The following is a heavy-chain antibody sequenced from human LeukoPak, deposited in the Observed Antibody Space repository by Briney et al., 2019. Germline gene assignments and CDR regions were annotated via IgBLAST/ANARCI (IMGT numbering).Heavy chain of an antibody. D-gene: IGHD3-10*01. CDR2: IYSGGST. CDR3: ARAKPKNMVRGLIMRRESRYYFDY. J-gene: IGHJ4*02. CDR1: GFTFSSYA. Sequence: GGSLRLSCAASGFTFSSYAMNWVRQAPGKGLEWVSVIYSGGSTYYADSVKGRFTISRDNSKSTLYIQMNSLRAEDTAVYYCARAKPKNMVRGLIMRRESRYYFDYWGQGTLVTVSS. V-gene: IGHV3-53*01.